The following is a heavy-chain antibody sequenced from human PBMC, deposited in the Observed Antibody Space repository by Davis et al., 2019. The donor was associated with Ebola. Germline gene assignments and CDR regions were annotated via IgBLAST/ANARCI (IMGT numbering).Heavy chain of an antibody. CDR2: ISYDGSNK. CDR1: GFTFSSYA. J-gene: IGHJ3*02. Sequence: GESLKISCAASGFTFSSYAMHWVRQAPGKGLEWVAVISYDGSNKYYADSVKGRFTISRDNSKDTLYLQMNSLRAEDTAVYYCAKLRDDFWSGPDAFDIWGQGTMVTVSS. CDR3: AKLRDDFWSGPDAFDI. D-gene: IGHD3-3*01. V-gene: IGHV3-30*18.